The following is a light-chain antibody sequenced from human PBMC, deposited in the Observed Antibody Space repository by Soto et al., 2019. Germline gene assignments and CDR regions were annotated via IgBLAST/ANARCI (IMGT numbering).Light chain of an antibody. V-gene: IGKV3-20*01. CDR2: CAS. J-gene: IGKJ5*01. CDR3: QEYDGAPPST. CDR1: QTVSITY. Sequence: PGESATLPCRASQTVSITYLTWYQQKPGQAPRLXXFCASKRAAGIPDRFSGSGSGRDFTLTIIGLEPEDYAVYYCQEYDGAPPSTFGQGTRLDIK.